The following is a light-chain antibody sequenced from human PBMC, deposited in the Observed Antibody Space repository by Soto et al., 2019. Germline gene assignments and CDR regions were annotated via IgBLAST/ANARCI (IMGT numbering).Light chain of an antibody. J-gene: IGKJ1*01. CDR3: GQFVSAPPRT. Sequence: EIVLTPSPGTLSLSPGERATLSCRASQSVSSTFLAWYRQKPGQTPRLLIFGGSNRATGIPDRFSGSGSGTDFTLTITRLEPEDFAVYYCGQFVSAPPRTFGQGTKVDIK. V-gene: IGKV3-20*01. CDR2: GGS. CDR1: QSVSSTF.